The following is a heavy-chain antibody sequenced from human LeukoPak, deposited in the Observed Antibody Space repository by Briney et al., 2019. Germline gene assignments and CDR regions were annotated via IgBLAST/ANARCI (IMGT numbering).Heavy chain of an antibody. CDR2: ISAYNGNT. V-gene: IGHV1-18*01. CDR1: GYTFTIYG. J-gene: IGHJ4*02. CDR3: ARAYVCGSCKLLPYYIVY. Sequence: GASVKVSCKASGYTFTIYGISWVRQAPGQGLEWMGWISAYNGNTNYAQKLQGRVTMTTDTSTSTAYMELRSLRSDDTAVYYCARAYVCGSCKLLPYYIVYWGQASLVTVSS. D-gene: IGHD3-16*01.